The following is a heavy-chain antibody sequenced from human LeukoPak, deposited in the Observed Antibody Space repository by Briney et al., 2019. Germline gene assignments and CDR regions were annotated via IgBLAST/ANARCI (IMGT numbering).Heavy chain of an antibody. CDR2: ISAYNGNT. V-gene: IGHV1-18*01. Sequence: ASVKVSCKASGYTFTSYGISWVRQAPGQGLEWMGWISAYNGNTNYAQKLQGRVTMTTDTSTSTAYMELRSLRSDDTAVYYCARDGAPYDILTGYSEGNDYWGQGTLVTVSS. D-gene: IGHD3-9*01. CDR1: GYTFTSYG. CDR3: ARDGAPYDILTGYSEGNDY. J-gene: IGHJ4*02.